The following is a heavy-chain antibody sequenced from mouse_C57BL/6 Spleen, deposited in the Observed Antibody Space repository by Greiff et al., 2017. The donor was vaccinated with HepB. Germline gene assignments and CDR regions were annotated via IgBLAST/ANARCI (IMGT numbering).Heavy chain of an antibody. CDR1: GYTFTSYT. CDR2: INPSSGYT. CDR3: AIEIYYDYDGFAY. D-gene: IGHD2-4*01. J-gene: IGHJ3*01. Sequence: QVQLQQSGAELARPGASVKMSCKASGYTFTSYTMHWVKQRPGQGLEWIGYINPSSGYTKYNQKFKDKATLTADKSSSTAYMQLSSLTSEDSAVYYCAIEIYYDYDGFAYWGQGTLVTVSA. V-gene: IGHV1-4*01.